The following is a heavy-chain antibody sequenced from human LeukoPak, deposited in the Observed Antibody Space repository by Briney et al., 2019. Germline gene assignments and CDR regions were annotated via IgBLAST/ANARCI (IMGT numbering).Heavy chain of an antibody. Sequence: SETLSLTCTVSGGSISSGSYYWSWIRQPAGKGLEWIGRIYTSGSTNYNPSLKSRVTISVDTSKNQFSLKLSSVTAADTAVYYCARDPYGYPVGQGTLVTVSS. CDR3: ARDPYGYP. CDR2: IYTSGST. J-gene: IGHJ5*02. CDR1: GGSISSGSYY. V-gene: IGHV4-61*02. D-gene: IGHD3-16*01.